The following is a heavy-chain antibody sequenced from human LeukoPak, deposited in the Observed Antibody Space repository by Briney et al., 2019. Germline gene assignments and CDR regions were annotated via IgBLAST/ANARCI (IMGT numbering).Heavy chain of an antibody. CDR2: ILGGGNT. V-gene: IGHV3-23*01. CDR1: GFTFTTYA. D-gene: IGHD6-19*01. CDR3: AKDREPDSGWNFDY. J-gene: IGHJ4*02. Sequence: PGGSLRLSRAASGFTFTTYAIKWGRQAPGKGLEWGSAILGGGNTYYADSVKGRFTISRDPSKNTLYLQKNSLRVEDTAVYYCAKDREPDSGWNFDYWGQGTLVSVSS.